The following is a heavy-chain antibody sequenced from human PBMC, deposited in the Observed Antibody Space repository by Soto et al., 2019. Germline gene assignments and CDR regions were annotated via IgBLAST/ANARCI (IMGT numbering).Heavy chain of an antibody. J-gene: IGHJ4*02. CDR1: GYIFTNYV. V-gene: IGHV1-3*01. CDR2: INAGTGNT. Sequence: ASVKVSCKASGYIFTNYVIHWVRQAPGQGLEWMGWINAGTGNTLYPQKFQDRVTITSDTSASTAYMELSSLRSEVTAMYYCARKMDCSRTSCYGTFDYWGQGTLVTVSS. CDR3: ARKMDCSRTSCYGTFDY. D-gene: IGHD2-2*01.